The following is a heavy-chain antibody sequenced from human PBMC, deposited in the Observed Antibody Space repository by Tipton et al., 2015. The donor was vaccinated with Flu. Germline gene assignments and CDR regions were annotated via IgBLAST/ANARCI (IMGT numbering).Heavy chain of an antibody. Sequence: VQLVQSGGGLVQPGGSLGLSCAASGFTFSSYEMNWVRQAPGKGLEWVSYISRSGSTIYYADSVKGRFTISRDNAKNSLYLQMNSLRAEDTAVYYCSRVMSPTPTRRVLEWFAYYYYGMDVWGQGTTVTVSS. D-gene: IGHD3-3*01. V-gene: IGHV3-48*03. CDR1: GFTFSSYE. J-gene: IGHJ6*02. CDR3: SRVMSPTPTRRVLEWFAYYYYGMDV. CDR2: ISRSGSTI.